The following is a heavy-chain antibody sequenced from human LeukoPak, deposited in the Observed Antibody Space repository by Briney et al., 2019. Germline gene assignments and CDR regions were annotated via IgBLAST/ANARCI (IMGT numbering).Heavy chain of an antibody. J-gene: IGHJ6*03. D-gene: IGHD3-16*01. CDR2: IYYSGST. CDR3: ARRYGSSLGGYYYYCMDV. Sequence: PSETLSLTCTVSGGSISSYYWSWIRQPPGKGLEWIGYIYYSGSTNYNPSLKSRVTISVDTSKNQFSLKLSSVTAADTAVYYCARRYGSSLGGYYYYCMDVWGKGTTVTVSS. CDR1: GGSISSYY. V-gene: IGHV4-59*08.